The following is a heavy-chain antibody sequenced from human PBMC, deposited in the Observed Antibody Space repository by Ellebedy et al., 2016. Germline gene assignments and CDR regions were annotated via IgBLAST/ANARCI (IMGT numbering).Heavy chain of an antibody. D-gene: IGHD3-9*01. J-gene: IGHJ6*02. Sequence: ASVKVSXKASGYTFTNSDINWVRQASGQGLELMGWMNPNSGQTVYAQKFQDRVTMTRDTSTNTAYMDLSSLRSEDTAVYYCARYFPGFGLDLWGQGTTVTVSS. CDR1: GYTFTNSD. CDR2: MNPNSGQT. CDR3: ARYFPGFGLDL. V-gene: IGHV1-8*01.